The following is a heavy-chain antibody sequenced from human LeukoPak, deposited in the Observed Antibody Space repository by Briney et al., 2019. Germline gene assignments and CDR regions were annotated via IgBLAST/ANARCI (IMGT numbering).Heavy chain of an antibody. D-gene: IGHD2-21*01. Sequence: AETLSLTCAVSGGSFSGYYWSWVRQPPGKGLEWVGEINHSRSTNYNPYVKSRVTRSADTSRNQFSLKLRHVTAADTAVSYFSIVGSSNGGDCWGQGTLVTVSS. CDR2: INHSRST. J-gene: IGHJ4*02. V-gene: IGHV4-34*03. CDR1: GGSFSGYY. CDR3: SIVGSSNGGDC.